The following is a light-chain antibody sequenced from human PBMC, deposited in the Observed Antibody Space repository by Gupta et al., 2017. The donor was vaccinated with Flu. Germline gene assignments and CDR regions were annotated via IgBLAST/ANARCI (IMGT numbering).Light chain of an antibody. CDR2: TNN. J-gene: IGLJ3*02. CDR1: SPNIGSNT. V-gene: IGLV1-44*01. Sequence: QSVLTQPPSASGTPGQRVTIPCSGSSPNIGSNTVNWYQQVPGTSPKLLIYTNNQRPFGVPCRFSGSKSGTSAYLALSGFQSEEEADYYCAAWYESLNGRVFGGGTKLTVL. CDR3: AAWYESLNGRV.